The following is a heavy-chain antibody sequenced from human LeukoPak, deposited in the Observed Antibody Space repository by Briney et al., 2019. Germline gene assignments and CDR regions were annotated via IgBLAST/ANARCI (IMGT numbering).Heavy chain of an antibody. J-gene: IGHJ3*02. D-gene: IGHD2-8*02. Sequence: KPSETLSLTCTVSGGSISSYYWSWIRQPAGKGLEWIGRIYSSGSTSGSTNYNPSLKSRVTMSLDTSKNQFSLKLSSVTAADTAVYYCARVPDGGNDAFDIWGQGTMVTVSS. CDR3: ARVPDGGNDAFDI. V-gene: IGHV4-4*07. CDR1: GGSISSYY. CDR2: IYSSGSTSGST.